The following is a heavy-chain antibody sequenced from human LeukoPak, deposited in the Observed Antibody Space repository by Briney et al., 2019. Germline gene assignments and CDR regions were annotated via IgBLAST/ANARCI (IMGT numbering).Heavy chain of an antibody. Sequence: GSVKVSCKASGYTFTSYGISWVRQAPGQGLEWMGWISAYNGNTNYAQKLQGRVTMTTDTSTSTAYMELRSLRSDDTAVYYCARDRTTMVRGFLSWFDPWGQGTLVTVSS. V-gene: IGHV1-18*01. CDR2: ISAYNGNT. CDR3: ARDRTTMVRGFLSWFDP. CDR1: GYTFTSYG. D-gene: IGHD3-10*01. J-gene: IGHJ5*02.